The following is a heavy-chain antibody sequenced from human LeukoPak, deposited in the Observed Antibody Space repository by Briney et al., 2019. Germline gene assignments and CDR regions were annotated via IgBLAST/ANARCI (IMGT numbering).Heavy chain of an antibody. Sequence: SETLSLTCTVSGGSISSYYWSWIRQPPGKGLEWIGYIYYSGSTNYNPSLKSRVTISVDTSKNQFSLKLSSVTAADTAVYYCARGSSSGWYVGLNWFDPWGQGTLVTVSS. J-gene: IGHJ5*02. CDR3: ARGSSSGWYVGLNWFDP. CDR2: IYYSGST. V-gene: IGHV4-59*08. D-gene: IGHD6-19*01. CDR1: GGSISSYY.